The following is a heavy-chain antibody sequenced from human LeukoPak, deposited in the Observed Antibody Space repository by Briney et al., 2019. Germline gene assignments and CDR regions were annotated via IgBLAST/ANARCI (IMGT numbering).Heavy chain of an antibody. V-gene: IGHV1-69*06. CDR3: ARVYSSGRLSDY. CDR1: GGTFSSYA. D-gene: IGHD6-19*01. Sequence: ASVKVSCKASGGTFSSYAISWVRQAPGQGLEWMGGIIPIFGTANYAQKFQGRVTITADKSTSTAYMELSSLRSEDTAVYYCARVYSSGRLSDYWGQGTLVTVSS. J-gene: IGHJ4*02. CDR2: IIPIFGTA.